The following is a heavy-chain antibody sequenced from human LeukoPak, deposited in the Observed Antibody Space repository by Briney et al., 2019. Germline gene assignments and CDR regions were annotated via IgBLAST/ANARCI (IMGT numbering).Heavy chain of an antibody. CDR3: ARGGDSSSWYLGLLGYYYGMDV. CDR1: GGTFSSYA. Sequence: ASVKVSCKASGGTFSSYAISWVRQAPGQGLEWMGGIIPIFGTANYAQKFQGRVTITADESTGTAYMELSSLRSEDTAVYYCARGGDSSSWYLGLLGYYYGMDVWGKGTTVTVSS. CDR2: IIPIFGTA. V-gene: IGHV1-69*01. J-gene: IGHJ6*04. D-gene: IGHD6-13*01.